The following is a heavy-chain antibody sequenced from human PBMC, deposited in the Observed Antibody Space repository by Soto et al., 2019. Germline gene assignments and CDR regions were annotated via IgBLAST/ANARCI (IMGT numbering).Heavy chain of an antibody. CDR2: IYYSGST. D-gene: IGHD6-19*01. J-gene: IGHJ5*02. CDR3: ARNYSSGSRKWFDP. CDR1: GGSINSSSYF. Sequence: SETLSLTCSVSGGSINSSSYFWGWVRQPPGKGLEWIGSIYYSGSTYYNPSLRSRVTISVDTSKNQFSLKLSSVTAADTAVFYCARNYSSGSRKWFDPWGQGTLVTVSS. V-gene: IGHV4-39*01.